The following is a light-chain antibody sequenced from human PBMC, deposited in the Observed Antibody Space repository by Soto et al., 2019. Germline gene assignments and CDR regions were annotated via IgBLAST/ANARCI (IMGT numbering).Light chain of an antibody. Sequence: ELVMTQSPATLSLSPGDSATLSCRASQSVSSDLAWYHQKTGQAPRILIYGESTRATGIPARLSGSGSGTELTLTINSLQSEDFAVYYCQQYNNWPRTCGQGTKVDIK. CDR2: GES. J-gene: IGKJ1*01. V-gene: IGKV3-15*01. CDR1: QSVSSD. CDR3: QQYNNWPRT.